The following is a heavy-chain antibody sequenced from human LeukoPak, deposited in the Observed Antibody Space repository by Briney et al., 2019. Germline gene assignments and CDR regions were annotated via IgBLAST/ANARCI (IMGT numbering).Heavy chain of an antibody. J-gene: IGHJ4*02. CDR1: GYTFTSYW. Sequence: ASVKVSCKASGYTFTSYWIGWVRQMPGKGLEWMGIIYPGDSDTRYSPSFQGQVTISADKSISTAYLQWSSLKASDTAMYYCARQPHHARDYWGQGTLVTVSS. V-gene: IGHV5-51*01. CDR2: IYPGDSDT. CDR3: ARQPHHARDY.